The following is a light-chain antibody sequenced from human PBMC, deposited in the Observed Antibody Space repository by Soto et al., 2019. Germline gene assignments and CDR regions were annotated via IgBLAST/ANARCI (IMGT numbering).Light chain of an antibody. V-gene: IGKV3-11*01. CDR3: QQRHMWPIT. CDR2: DAY. J-gene: IGKJ5*01. Sequence: VLTQSPVTLSLSPGERATLSCRASQSFRGLLAWYQQEPGQAPRLLIYDAYNRATGIPPRFSGSGSGTDFTLTISSLEPEDSAVYYCQQRHMWPITFGQGTRLEI. CDR1: QSFRGL.